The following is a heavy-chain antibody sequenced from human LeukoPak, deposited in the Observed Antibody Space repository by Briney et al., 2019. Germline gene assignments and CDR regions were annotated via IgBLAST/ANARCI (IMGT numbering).Heavy chain of an antibody. CDR3: AREADYGGNPDYFDY. CDR1: GGSISSYY. D-gene: IGHD4-23*01. CDR2: MYYSGNT. J-gene: IGHJ4*02. V-gene: IGHV4-59*01. Sequence: SETLSLTCTVSGGSISSYYCSWIRQPPGKGLEWIGYMYYSGNTNYNPSLKSRVTISVDTSKNQFSLKLSSVTAADTAMYYCAREADYGGNPDYFDYWGQGTLVTVSS.